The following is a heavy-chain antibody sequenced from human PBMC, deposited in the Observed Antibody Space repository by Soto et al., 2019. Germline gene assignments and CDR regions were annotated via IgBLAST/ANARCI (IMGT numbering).Heavy chain of an antibody. Sequence: QVQLVQSGAEVKKPGASVKVSCKASGYTFTGYNMHWVRQAPGQGLEWMGWINPNSGATDCAQKFQGRVTMTRDTSISTAYMELSRLRSDDTAMYYCARVRVASGWYNSPDYWGQGTLVTVSS. CDR3: ARVRVASGWYNSPDY. V-gene: IGHV1-2*02. CDR2: INPNSGAT. J-gene: IGHJ4*02. CDR1: GYTFTGYN. D-gene: IGHD6-19*01.